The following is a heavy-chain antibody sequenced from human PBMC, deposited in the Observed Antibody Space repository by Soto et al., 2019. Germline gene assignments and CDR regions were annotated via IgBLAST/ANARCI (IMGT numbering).Heavy chain of an antibody. D-gene: IGHD3-10*01. J-gene: IGHJ6*02. Sequence: VASVKVSCKASGGTFSSYSISWVRQAPGQGLEWMGGIIPIFGTANYAQKFQGRVTITADESTSTAYMELSSLRSEDTAVYYCARDRPITMVRDYGMDVWGQGTTVTVSS. CDR3: ARDRPITMVRDYGMDV. CDR1: GGTFSSYS. CDR2: IIPIFGTA. V-gene: IGHV1-69*13.